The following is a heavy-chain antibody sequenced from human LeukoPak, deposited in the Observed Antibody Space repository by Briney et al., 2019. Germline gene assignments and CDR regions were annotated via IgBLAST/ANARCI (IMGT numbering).Heavy chain of an antibody. CDR3: ATGRWYGEFAGSGFDD. V-gene: IGHV3-7*01. J-gene: IGHJ4*02. CDR2: IKEDGSVI. D-gene: IGHD3-10*01. Sequence: GSLRLSCFGSGFTFSNYWMTWLRQAPGGGLEWVANIKEDGSVIYYADSVRGRFTISRDNAKDSLYLQMNSLRVEDTAVYYCATGRWYGEFAGSGFDDWGQGILVTVSS. CDR1: GFTFSNYW.